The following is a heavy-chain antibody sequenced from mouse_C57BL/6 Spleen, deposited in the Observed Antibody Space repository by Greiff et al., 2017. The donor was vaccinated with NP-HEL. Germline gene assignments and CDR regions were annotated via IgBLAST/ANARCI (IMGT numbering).Heavy chain of an antibody. V-gene: IGHV1-52*01. Sequence: VQLQQSGAELVRPGSSVKLSCKASGYTFTSYWMHWVKQRPIQGLEWIGNIYPSDGDTHYNQKFKDKATLTADKSSSTAYMQLSRLTSEDAAVDYCARSSYDDGACCFDDWGKGTTVTVSS. CDR2: IYPSDGDT. J-gene: IGHJ1*03. D-gene: IGHD2-12*01. CDR1: GYTFTSYW. CDR3: ARSSYDDGACCFDD.